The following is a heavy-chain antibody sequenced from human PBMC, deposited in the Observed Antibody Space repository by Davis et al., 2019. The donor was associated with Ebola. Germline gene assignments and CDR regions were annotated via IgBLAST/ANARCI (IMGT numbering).Heavy chain of an antibody. CDR1: GGSFSDYY. CDR2: INHSGST. Sequence: SQTLSLTCAVYGGSFSDYYWSWIRQPPGKGLEWIGEINHSGSTNYKSSLKSRVTISVDTSKNQFSLKLSSVTAADTAVYYCARGSRVTIFGRLDYWGQGTLVTVSS. CDR3: ARGSRVTIFGRLDY. J-gene: IGHJ4*02. V-gene: IGHV4-34*01. D-gene: IGHD3-3*01.